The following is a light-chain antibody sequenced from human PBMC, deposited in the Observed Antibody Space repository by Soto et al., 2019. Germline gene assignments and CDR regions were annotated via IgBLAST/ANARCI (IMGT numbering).Light chain of an antibody. Sequence: QSVLTQPPSVSEAPGQRVTISCPGSSSNIGAGYEAHWYQQVPGTAPKLLIYENNNRPSGVPDRFSGSKSGTSASLASTGLQAEDEAEYYCQSYDSSLSGYVFGTGTKVTVL. J-gene: IGLJ1*01. CDR3: QSYDSSLSGYV. CDR1: SSNIGAGYE. V-gene: IGLV1-40*01. CDR2: ENN.